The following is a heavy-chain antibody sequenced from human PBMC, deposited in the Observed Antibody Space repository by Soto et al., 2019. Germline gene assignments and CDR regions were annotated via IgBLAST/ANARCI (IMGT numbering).Heavy chain of an antibody. CDR1: GGSILNGGHY. J-gene: IGHJ4*02. Sequence: SETLSLTCTVSGGSILNGGHYWTWIRQPPGKGLEWIGSVHLGGRTYYNPSLKRRVTISLDTSKKKVSLKLSSLTAADTAVYYCARQPNYDYGDYGPSDYWGQGTLVTVSS. CDR3: ARQPNYDYGDYGPSDY. D-gene: IGHD4-17*01. V-gene: IGHV4-39*01. CDR2: VHLGGRT.